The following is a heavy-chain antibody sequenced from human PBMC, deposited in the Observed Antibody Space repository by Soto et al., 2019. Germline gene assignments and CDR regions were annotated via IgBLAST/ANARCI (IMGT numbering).Heavy chain of an antibody. Sequence: QVQLVQSGAEVKKPGASVKVSCKVSGYTLTELSMHWVRQAPGKGLEWMGGFDPEDGETIYAQKFQGRVTLTEDTSTDTAYMERSSLRSEDTAVYYCATRSAIQRWSLNWFDPWGQGTLVTFSS. D-gene: IGHD5-18*01. CDR2: FDPEDGET. CDR3: ATRSAIQRWSLNWFDP. V-gene: IGHV1-24*01. J-gene: IGHJ5*02. CDR1: GYTLTELS.